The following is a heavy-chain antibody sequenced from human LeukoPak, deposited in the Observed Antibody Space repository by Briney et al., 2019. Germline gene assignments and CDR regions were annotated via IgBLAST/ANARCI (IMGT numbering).Heavy chain of an antibody. CDR3: AKDRRYCSGGSCYFRYYYMDV. CDR2: ISTSSSYI. V-gene: IGHV3-21*01. J-gene: IGHJ6*03. D-gene: IGHD2-15*01. CDR1: GFSVSSNY. Sequence: GGSLRLSCAASGFSVSSNYMSWVRQAPGKGLEWVSSISTSSSYIYYAGSVKGRFTISRDNAKNTVSLQMNSLRAEDTAVYYCAKDRRYCSGGSCYFRYYYMDVWGKGTTVTISS.